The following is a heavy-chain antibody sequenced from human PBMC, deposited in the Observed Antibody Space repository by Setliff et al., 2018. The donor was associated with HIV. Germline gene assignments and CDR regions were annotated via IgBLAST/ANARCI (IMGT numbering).Heavy chain of an antibody. CDR3: ARVFHSLPTGLNDPFDM. CDR1: GGSMNSGGYY. D-gene: IGHD4-17*01. V-gene: IGHV4-31*03. J-gene: IGHJ3*02. CDR2: IYASGIP. Sequence: PSETLSLTCTVSGGSMNSGGYYWTWIRQHPGKGLEWIGYIYASGIPDYNPSLESRFTISSDTSKNQFSLKLKSVTGADTAVYYCARVFHSLPTGLNDPFDMWGQGTLVTVSS.